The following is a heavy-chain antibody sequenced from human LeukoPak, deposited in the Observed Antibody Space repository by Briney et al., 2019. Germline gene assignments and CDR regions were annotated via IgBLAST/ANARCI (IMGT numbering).Heavy chain of an antibody. V-gene: IGHV1-69*01. Sequence: SVKVSCKASGGTFSSYAISWVRQAPGQGLEWMGGIIPIFGTANYAQKFQSRVTITADESTSTAYMELSSLRSEDTAVYYCARGIHSQYGDYIYYWGQGTLVTVSS. CDR1: GGTFSSYA. J-gene: IGHJ4*02. D-gene: IGHD4-17*01. CDR2: IIPIFGTA. CDR3: ARGIHSQYGDYIYY.